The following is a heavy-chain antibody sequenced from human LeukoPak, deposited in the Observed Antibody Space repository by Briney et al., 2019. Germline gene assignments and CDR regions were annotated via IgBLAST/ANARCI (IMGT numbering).Heavy chain of an antibody. J-gene: IGHJ5*02. Sequence: GGSLTLSCAAPGFTFSSCGMHWVRQAPGMGLEWVAFIRYDGSIKYYAESVKGRFTISRDNSKNTLYLQMNSLRAEDTAVYYCARDHRDYGDYGVNWFDPWGQGTLVTVSS. V-gene: IGHV3-30*02. CDR3: ARDHRDYGDYGVNWFDP. CDR2: IRYDGSIK. D-gene: IGHD4-17*01. CDR1: GFTFSSCG.